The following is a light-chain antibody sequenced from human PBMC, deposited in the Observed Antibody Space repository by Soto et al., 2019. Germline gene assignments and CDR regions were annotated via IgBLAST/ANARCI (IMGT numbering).Light chain of an antibody. J-gene: IGLJ3*02. V-gene: IGLV2-14*01. Sequence: QSALTQPASVSGSPGQSITISCTGTSSDVGGYNYVYWYQQHPGKAPKLMIYEVSNRPSGVSNRFSVSKSGNTASLTISGLQAEDEAEYYCSSYTSSSTRVFGGGTKLTVL. CDR3: SSYTSSSTRV. CDR1: SSDVGGYNY. CDR2: EVS.